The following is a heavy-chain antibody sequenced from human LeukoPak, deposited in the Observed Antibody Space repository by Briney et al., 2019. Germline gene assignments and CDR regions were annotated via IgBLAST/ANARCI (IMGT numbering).Heavy chain of an antibody. CDR3: ARANGGFAYYDILTGYDY. J-gene: IGHJ4*02. V-gene: IGHV1-18*04. D-gene: IGHD3-9*01. Sequence: ASVKVSCKASGYTFTSYGISWVRQAPGQGLEWIGWIGAYNGNTNYAQKLQGRVTMTTDTSTSTAYMELRSLRSDDTAVYYCARANGGFAYYDILTGYDYWGQGTLVTVSS. CDR2: IGAYNGNT. CDR1: GYTFTSYG.